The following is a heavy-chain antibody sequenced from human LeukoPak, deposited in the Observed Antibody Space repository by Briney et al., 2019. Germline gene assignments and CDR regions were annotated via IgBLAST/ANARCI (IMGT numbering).Heavy chain of an antibody. J-gene: IGHJ3*02. Sequence: GRSLRLSCAASGFTFSSYAMNWVRQAPGKGLEWVAVIWYDGSNKYYADSVKGRFTISRDNSKNTLYLQMNSLRAEDTAVYYCARDLVVVTAIGDHDAFDIWGQGTMVTVSS. CDR1: GFTFSSYA. V-gene: IGHV3-30*04. CDR3: ARDLVVVTAIGDHDAFDI. D-gene: IGHD2-21*02. CDR2: IWYDGSNK.